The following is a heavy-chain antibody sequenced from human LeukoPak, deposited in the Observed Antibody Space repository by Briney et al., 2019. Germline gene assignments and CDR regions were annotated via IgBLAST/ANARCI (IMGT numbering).Heavy chain of an antibody. D-gene: IGHD3-22*01. CDR2: SRNKANSYST. V-gene: IGHV3-72*01. Sequence: GGSLRLSCAASGFTFSDHYMDWVRQAPGKGLEWVGRSRNKANSYSTEFAASVRGRFTISGDDSKNSLYLQMNSLKTEDTAVYYCARGGTHYYDSSAYYSPWGQGTLVTVSS. CDR3: ARGGTHYYDSSAYYSP. J-gene: IGHJ5*02. CDR1: GFTFSDHY.